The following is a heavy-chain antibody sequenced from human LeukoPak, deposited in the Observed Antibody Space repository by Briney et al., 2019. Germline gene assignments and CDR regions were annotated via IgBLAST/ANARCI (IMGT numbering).Heavy chain of an antibody. J-gene: IGHJ4*02. V-gene: IGHV3-21*01. CDR3: ARDQGDSSGYYTYYFDY. CDR2: ISSSSSYI. CDR1: GFTFSSYS. D-gene: IGHD3-22*01. Sequence: GGSLRLSCAASGFTFSSYSMNWVRQAPGKGLEWVSSISSSSSYIYYADSVKGRFTISRDNAKNSLYLQMNSLRAEDTAVYYCARDQGDSSGYYTYYFDYWGQGTLVTVSS.